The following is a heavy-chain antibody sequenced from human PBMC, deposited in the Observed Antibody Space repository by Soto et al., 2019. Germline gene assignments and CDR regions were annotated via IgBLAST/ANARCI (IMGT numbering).Heavy chain of an antibody. CDR1: GYTFSNYD. CDR3: AKISRKGSAIDFDY. D-gene: IGHD3-10*01. Sequence: QVQLVQSGAEQKKPGASVKVSCNASGYTFSNYDMNWVRQATGQGPEWIGWVNPNNGDTGYAQKFQGRVTLTTDISTTTAYMELTSLRSEDTAIYYCAKISRKGSAIDFDYWGQGTLITVSS. J-gene: IGHJ4*02. V-gene: IGHV1-8*01. CDR2: VNPNNGDT.